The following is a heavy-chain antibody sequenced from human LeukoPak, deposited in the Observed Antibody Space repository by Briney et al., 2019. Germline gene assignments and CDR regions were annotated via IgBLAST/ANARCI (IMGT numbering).Heavy chain of an antibody. J-gene: IGHJ4*02. D-gene: IGHD2-21*02. CDR1: GYTFTSYY. CDR3: ARDHYHKIHSVMVTAPDY. Sequence: ASVKVSCKASGYTFTSYYMHWVRQAPGEGLEWMGIINPTGGSTSYAQKFQGRVTMTRDTSTSTVYMELSSLRSEDTAVYYCARDHYHKIHSVMVTAPDYWGREPWSSSPQ. CDR2: INPTGGST. V-gene: IGHV1-46*01.